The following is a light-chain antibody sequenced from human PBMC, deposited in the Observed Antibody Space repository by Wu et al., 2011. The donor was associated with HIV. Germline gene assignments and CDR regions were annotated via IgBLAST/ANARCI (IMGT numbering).Light chain of an antibody. CDR3: QQYNDWPPDS. CDR2: GAS. CDR1: QSVGNN. Sequence: ETMMTQSPATLSVSPGDRATLSCRASQSVGNNLAWYQQKSGQAPRLLIYGASTRSTGVPARFSGSGSGTEFTLTISSLQSEDLAIYYCQQYNDWPPDSFGQGTKLEIK. V-gene: IGKV3-15*01. J-gene: IGKJ2*03.